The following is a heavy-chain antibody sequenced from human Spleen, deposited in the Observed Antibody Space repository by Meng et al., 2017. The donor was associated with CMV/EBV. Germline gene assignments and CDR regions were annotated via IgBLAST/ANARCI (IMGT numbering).Heavy chain of an antibody. D-gene: IGHD3-3*01. CDR3: ARARTIFALDY. CDR2: IYYSGST. J-gene: IGHJ4*02. V-gene: IGHV4-30-4*08. Sequence: LQESGPRLVKPSQTLPPTATVSVGSISSGDYYCTWIRQPPAKGLEWIGYIYYSGSTYYNPSLKSRVTISVDTSKNQFSLKLSSVTAADTAVYYCARARTIFALDYWGQGTLVTVSS. CDR1: VGSISSGDYY.